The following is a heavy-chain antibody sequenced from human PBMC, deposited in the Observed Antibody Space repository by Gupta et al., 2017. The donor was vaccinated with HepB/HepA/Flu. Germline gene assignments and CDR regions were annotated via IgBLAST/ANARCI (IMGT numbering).Heavy chain of an antibody. D-gene: IGHD2-2*01. J-gene: IGHJ5*02. Sequence: QVQLQESGPGLVKPSETLSLTCTVSGGSVRSGRYSWPWIRPPPGKGLEWIGYIYYSGSTNYNPSLKSRVTISIDTSKNQFSLRLSSVTAADTAVYYCARAGGYCSSISCYGGSDFDPWGQGTLVTVSS. V-gene: IGHV4-61*01. CDR3: ARAGGYCSSISCYGGSDFDP. CDR2: IYYSGST. CDR1: GGSVRSGRYS.